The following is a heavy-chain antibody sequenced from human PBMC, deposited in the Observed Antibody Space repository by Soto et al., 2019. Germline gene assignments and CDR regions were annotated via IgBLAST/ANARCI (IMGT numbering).Heavy chain of an antibody. Sequence: EVQLVESGGGLVQPGGSLRLSCAASGFTFSSYSMNWVRQAPGKGLEWLSYISSSISTMHYADSVKGRFTISRDNAKNSLYLKINSMRDEDTAVYYCAREVRDTAVADFDYWGQGTLVTLSS. CDR3: AREVRDTAVADFDY. CDR2: ISSSISTM. J-gene: IGHJ4*02. D-gene: IGHD5-18*01. CDR1: GFTFSSYS. V-gene: IGHV3-48*02.